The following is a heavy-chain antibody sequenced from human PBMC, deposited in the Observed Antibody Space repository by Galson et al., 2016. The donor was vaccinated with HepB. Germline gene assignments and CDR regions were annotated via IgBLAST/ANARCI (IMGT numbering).Heavy chain of an antibody. Sequence: SVKVSCKASGGTFSNYAITWVRQAPGQGLEWMGGIIPIFGTADYAQEFQGRVTITADESTGTAYMELSGLRSDDTAVYYCATPYCSSTACYLWGYYYGMDVWGQGTTVAVSS. V-gene: IGHV1-69*13. CDR3: ATPYCSSTACYLWGYYYGMDV. D-gene: IGHD2-2*01. J-gene: IGHJ6*02. CDR2: IIPIFGTA. CDR1: GGTFSNYA.